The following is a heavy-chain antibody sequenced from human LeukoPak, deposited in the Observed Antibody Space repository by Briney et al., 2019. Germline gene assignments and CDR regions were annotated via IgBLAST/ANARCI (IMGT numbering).Heavy chain of an antibody. D-gene: IGHD3-22*01. Sequence: SETLSLTCAVYGGSFSGYYWNWIRQHPGKGLEWIGSIYSSGSTYYNPSLKSRLTISVDTSKNQFSLKLSSVTAADTAVYYCARSFDSSGSFDYWGRGSLVTVSS. CDR1: GGSFSGYY. CDR2: IYSSGST. J-gene: IGHJ4*02. V-gene: IGHV4-31*11. CDR3: ARSFDSSGSFDY.